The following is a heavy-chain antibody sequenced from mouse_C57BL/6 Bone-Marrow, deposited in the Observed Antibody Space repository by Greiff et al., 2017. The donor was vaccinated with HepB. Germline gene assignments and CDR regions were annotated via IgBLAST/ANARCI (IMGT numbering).Heavy chain of an antibody. V-gene: IGHV1-53*01. J-gene: IGHJ2*01. Sequence: VQLQQSGTELVKPGASVKLSCKASGYTFTSYWMHWVKQRPGQGLEWIGNINPSNGGTNYNEKFKSKATLTVDKSSSTAYMQLSSLTSEDSAVYYCARYYGSSYDYFDYWGQGTTLTVSS. CDR2: INPSNGGT. CDR1: GYTFTSYW. CDR3: ARYYGSSYDYFDY. D-gene: IGHD1-1*01.